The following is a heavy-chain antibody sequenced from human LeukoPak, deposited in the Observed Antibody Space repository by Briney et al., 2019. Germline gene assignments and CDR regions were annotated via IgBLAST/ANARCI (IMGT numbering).Heavy chain of an antibody. CDR1: GYSISSNYY. V-gene: IGHV4-38-2*02. J-gene: IGHJ4*02. CDR3: ATYRYSGSYFDY. CDR2: IYHSGST. D-gene: IGHD1-26*01. Sequence: SETLSLTCTVSGYSISSNYYWGWIRQPPGKGLEWIGSIYHSGSTYYNPSLKSRVTISVDTSKNQFSLELSSVTAADTAVYYCATYRYSGSYFDYWAQGTLVTVSS.